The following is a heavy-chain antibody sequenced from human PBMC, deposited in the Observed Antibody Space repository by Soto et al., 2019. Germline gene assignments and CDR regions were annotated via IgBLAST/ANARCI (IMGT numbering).Heavy chain of an antibody. Sequence: EVQLVESGGGLVKPGGSLRLSCAASGFTFSSYSMNWVRQAPGKGLEWVSSISSSSSYIYYADSVKGRFTISRDNAKNSLYLQINSLIAEDTAVYYCARDGAYGSGTYINWFDPWGQGTLVTVSS. CDR2: ISSSSSYI. V-gene: IGHV3-21*01. CDR1: GFTFSSYS. D-gene: IGHD3-10*01. CDR3: ARDGAYGSGTYINWFDP. J-gene: IGHJ5*02.